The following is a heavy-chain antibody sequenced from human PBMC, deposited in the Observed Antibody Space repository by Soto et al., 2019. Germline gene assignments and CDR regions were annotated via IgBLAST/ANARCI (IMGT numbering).Heavy chain of an antibody. CDR1: GGSIISSSYY. CDR2: IYYSGST. V-gene: IGHV4-39*01. Sequence: SETLSLTCTVSGGSIISSSYYFFCMRQPPWKGLELIGSIYYSGSTYYNPSLKSRVTISVDTSKNQFSLKLSSVTAADTAVYYCARLRTITGGFYGMDVWGQGTTVTVSS. J-gene: IGHJ6*02. D-gene: IGHD5-12*01. CDR3: ARLRTITGGFYGMDV.